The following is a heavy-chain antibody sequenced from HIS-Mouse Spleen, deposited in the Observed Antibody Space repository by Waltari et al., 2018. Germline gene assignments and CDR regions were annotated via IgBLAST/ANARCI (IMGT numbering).Heavy chain of an antibody. CDR2: VKPSRGGK. Sequence: QVQLVQSGAEVKKPGASVKVSCKASGYTFTGYYMHWVRQAPGQGLERMRWVKPSRGGKNYAQKVQGRVTMTRDTSISTAYMELSRLRSDDTAVYYCARHTRMDRLVGAFDIWGQGTMVTVSS. CDR1: GYTFTGYY. V-gene: IGHV1-2*02. CDR3: ARHTRMDRLVGAFDI. J-gene: IGHJ3*02. D-gene: IGHD3-22*01.